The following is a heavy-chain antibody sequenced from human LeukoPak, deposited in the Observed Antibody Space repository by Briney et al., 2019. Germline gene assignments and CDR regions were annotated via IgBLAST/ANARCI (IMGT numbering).Heavy chain of an antibody. J-gene: IGHJ4*02. CDR1: GFTFSSYS. Sequence: PGGSLRLSCAASGFTFSSYSMNWLLHAPRKGLAWFSFISSSSSTIYYAASVQGRFTIPRDNAKNSLYLQMNPLSAEDTAVYYCARSYYDGWGQGTLVTDSS. CDR3: ARSYYDG. V-gene: IGHV3-48*01. CDR2: ISSSSSTI. D-gene: IGHD3-22*01.